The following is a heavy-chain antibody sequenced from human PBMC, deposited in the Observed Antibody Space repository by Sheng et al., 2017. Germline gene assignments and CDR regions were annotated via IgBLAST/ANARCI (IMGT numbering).Heavy chain of an antibody. J-gene: IGHJ4*02. V-gene: IGHV1-2*02. D-gene: IGHD6-6*01. CDR2: INPNSGGA. Sequence: QVHLVQSGAEVRKPGASVKVSCEASGYIFVGHYLHWVRLAPGQGLQWLGWINPNSGGAHYAQSFQGRVTLTRDTSISTAYMDLSRLTSDDTALYYCARSPYSSSSYFDYWGQGTLVTVSS. CDR3: ARSPYSSSSYFDY. CDR1: GYIFVGHY.